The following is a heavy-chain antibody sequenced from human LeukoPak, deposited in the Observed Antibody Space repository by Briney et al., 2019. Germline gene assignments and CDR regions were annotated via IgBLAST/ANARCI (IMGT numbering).Heavy chain of an antibody. CDR2: ISYDGSNK. Sequence: PGGSLRLSCAASGFTFSSYAMHWVRQAPGKGLEWVAVISYDGSNKYYADSVKGRFTISRDNSKNTLYLQMNSLRAEDTAVYYCASETSGTDRGWIQLLSYYYYGRAVWGQGTTVTVSS. V-gene: IGHV3-30-3*01. J-gene: IGHJ6*02. CDR1: GFTFSSYA. D-gene: IGHD5-24*01. CDR3: ASETSGTDRGWIQLLSYYYYGRAV.